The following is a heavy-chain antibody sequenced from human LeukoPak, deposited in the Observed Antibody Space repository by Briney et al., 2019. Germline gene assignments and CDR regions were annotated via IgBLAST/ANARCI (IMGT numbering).Heavy chain of an antibody. D-gene: IGHD2-8*01. CDR1: GGSFSGYY. Sequence: PSETLSLTCAVYGGSFSGYYWSWIRQPPGKGLEWIGEINHSGSTNYNPSLKSRVTISVDTSKNQFSLKLSSVTAADTAVYCRARGRAPGYARRAFDIWGQGTMVTVSS. CDR2: INHSGST. J-gene: IGHJ3*02. V-gene: IGHV4-34*01. CDR3: ARGRAPGYARRAFDI.